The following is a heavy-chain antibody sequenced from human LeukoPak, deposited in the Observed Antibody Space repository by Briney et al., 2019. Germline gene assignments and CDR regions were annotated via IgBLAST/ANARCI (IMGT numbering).Heavy chain of an antibody. CDR3: ARGLGYCSGGSCFYYMDV. Sequence: SETLSLTCTVSGGSISSYYWSWIRQPPGKGLEWIGEINHSGSTNYNPSLKSRVTISVDTPKNQFSLKLSSVTAADTAVYYCARGLGYCSGGSCFYYMDVWGKGTTVTVSS. CDR1: GGSISSYY. J-gene: IGHJ6*03. CDR2: INHSGST. V-gene: IGHV4-34*01. D-gene: IGHD2-15*01.